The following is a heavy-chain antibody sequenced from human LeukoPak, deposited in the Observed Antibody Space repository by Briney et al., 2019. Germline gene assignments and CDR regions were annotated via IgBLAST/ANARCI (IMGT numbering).Heavy chain of an antibody. J-gene: IGHJ3*02. CDR3: ARSDGFDI. V-gene: IGHV3-48*01. CDR2: ISGSGTTI. Sequence: GGSLRLSSGASGLIFSSYSMNWLRQAPGKGLEWVSYISGSGTTISYADSVKGRFTISRDNAEKSLYLQMSSLRAEDTAVYYCARSDGFDIWGQGTMVTVSS. CDR1: GLIFSSYS.